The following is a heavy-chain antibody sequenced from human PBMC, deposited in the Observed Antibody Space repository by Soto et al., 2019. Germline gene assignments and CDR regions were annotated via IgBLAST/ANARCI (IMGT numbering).Heavy chain of an antibody. Sequence: PGGSLRLSCAASGFTFSSYGMHWVRQAPGKGLEWVAVISYDGSNKYYADSVKGRFTISRDNSKNTLYLQMNSLRAEDTAVYYCAKAPGTYYYGMDVWGQGTTVTVS. CDR2: ISYDGSNK. CDR1: GFTFSSYG. J-gene: IGHJ6*02. V-gene: IGHV3-30*18. CDR3: AKAPGTYYYGMDV.